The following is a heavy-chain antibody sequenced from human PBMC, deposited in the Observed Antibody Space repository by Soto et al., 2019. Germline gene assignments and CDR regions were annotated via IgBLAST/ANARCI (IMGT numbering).Heavy chain of an antibody. D-gene: IGHD6-13*01. J-gene: IGHJ4*02. V-gene: IGHV3-23*01. CDR3: ARDAYRVVAAGAKHAY. CDR1: GFSFSTYD. Sequence: QPGGSLRLACSGAGFSFSTYDMSWVRQRPRQGLTWVSGINRRGGSTYDAASVKGRFTISRRNARNTLYLHINSMRDEATAVYYCARDAYRVVAAGAKHAYWGPGTLVTV. CDR2: INRRGGST.